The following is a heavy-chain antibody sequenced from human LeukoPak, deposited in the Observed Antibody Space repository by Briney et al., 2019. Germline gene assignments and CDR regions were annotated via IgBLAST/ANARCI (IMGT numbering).Heavy chain of an antibody. V-gene: IGHV4-59*11. Sequence: SETLSLTCTVSGGSITDQYWNWIRQPPGEGLEWIGYIFHTGGINYNPSLKSRVTISVDTSKNQFSLKLTSVTAADTAVYYCARGGSGYGYYNYWGQGTLVTVSS. CDR3: ARGGSGYGYYNY. CDR1: GGSITDQY. D-gene: IGHD5-12*01. CDR2: IFHTGGI. J-gene: IGHJ4*02.